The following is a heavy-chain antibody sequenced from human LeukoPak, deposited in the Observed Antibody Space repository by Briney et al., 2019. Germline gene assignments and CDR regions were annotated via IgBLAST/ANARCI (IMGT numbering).Heavy chain of an antibody. J-gene: IGHJ5*02. CDR1: GGSISSYY. D-gene: IGHD3-3*01. Sequence: SETLSLTRSVSGGSISSYYWSWIRQPAGKGLEWIGRIYASGSTNYNPSLKGRVTMSVDTSKNQFSLKLSSVTAADTAVYYCARDSTVFGVVNLGGLNWFDHWGQGTLVTVSS. CDR2: IYASGST. CDR3: ARDSTVFGVVNLGGLNWFDH. V-gene: IGHV4-4*07.